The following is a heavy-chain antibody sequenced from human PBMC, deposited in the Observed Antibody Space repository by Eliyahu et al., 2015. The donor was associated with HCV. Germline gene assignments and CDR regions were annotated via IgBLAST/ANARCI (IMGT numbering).Heavy chain of an antibody. CDR2: IYPDDSDT. Sequence: EVQLVQSGAEVRKPGESLKISCKGSGYDFTSYWXGWVRXMPGKGLGWMGIIYPDDSDTRYXPSFEGHITISVEKSISTAHLQWSSLKASDTAMYYCARQLLVLGDAFDIWGQGTMVTVSS. CDR1: GYDFTSYW. V-gene: IGHV5-51*01. CDR3: ARQLLVLGDAFDI. D-gene: IGHD3-10*01. J-gene: IGHJ3*02.